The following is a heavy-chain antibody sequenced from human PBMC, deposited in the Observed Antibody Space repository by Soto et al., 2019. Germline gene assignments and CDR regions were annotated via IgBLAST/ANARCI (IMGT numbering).Heavy chain of an antibody. J-gene: IGHJ4*02. Sequence: PGGSLRLSCAASGFTFSSYAMSWVRQAPGKGLEWVSAISGSGGSTYYADSVKGRFTISRDNSKNTLYLQMNSLRAEDTAVYYCAKDPALDPRYTWNYLLGPPRYFDYWGQGTLVTVSS. D-gene: IGHD1-7*01. CDR1: GFTFSSYA. V-gene: IGHV3-23*01. CDR2: ISGSGGST. CDR3: AKDPALDPRYTWNYLLGPPRYFDY.